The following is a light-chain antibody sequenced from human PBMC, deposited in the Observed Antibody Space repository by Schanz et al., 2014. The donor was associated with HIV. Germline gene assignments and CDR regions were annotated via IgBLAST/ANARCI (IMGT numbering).Light chain of an antibody. Sequence: QSALIQPASVSGSPGQSITISCTGTSSDIGPYNYVSRYQQHPGKAPKLMIYDVNIRPSGVSNRFSGSKSGNTASLTISGLQAEDEADYYCNSYTRTSTPLFGGGTKLTVL. J-gene: IGLJ2*01. V-gene: IGLV2-14*03. CDR1: SSDIGPYNY. CDR2: DVN. CDR3: NSYTRTSTPL.